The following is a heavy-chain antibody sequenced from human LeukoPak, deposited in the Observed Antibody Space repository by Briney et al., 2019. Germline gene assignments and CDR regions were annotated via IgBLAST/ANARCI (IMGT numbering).Heavy chain of an antibody. J-gene: IGHJ4*02. CDR3: ARVNLNSSSWYLKRSSGYYFDY. CDR2: IYYSGST. V-gene: IGHV4-30-4*08. Sequence: SETLSLTCTVSGGSISSGDYYWSWIRQPPGKGLEWIGYIYYSGSTYYNPSLKSRVTISVDTSKNQFSLKLSSVTAADTAVYYCARVNLNSSSWYLKRSSGYYFDYWGQGTLVTVSS. D-gene: IGHD6-13*01. CDR1: GGSISSGDYY.